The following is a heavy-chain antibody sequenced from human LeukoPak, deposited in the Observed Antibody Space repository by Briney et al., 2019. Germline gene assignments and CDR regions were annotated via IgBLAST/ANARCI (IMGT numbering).Heavy chain of an antibody. D-gene: IGHD6-13*01. J-gene: IGHJ4*02. CDR3: ASARTSSRSWFTFDY. CDR1: GGSISSSSYY. CDR2: IYYSGST. V-gene: IGHV4-39*01. Sequence: PSETLSLTCTVSGGSISSSSYYWGWIRQPPGKGLEWIGSIYYSGSTYYNPSLKSRVTIPVDTSKNQLSLKLSSVTAADTAVYYCASARTSSRSWFTFDYWGQGTLVTVSS.